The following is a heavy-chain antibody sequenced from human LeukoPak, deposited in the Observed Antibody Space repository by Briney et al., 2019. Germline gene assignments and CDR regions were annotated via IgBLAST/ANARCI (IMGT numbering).Heavy chain of an antibody. CDR2: IDPSDSYT. V-gene: IGHV5-10-1*01. CDR1: GYSFTSYW. J-gene: IGHJ4*02. Sequence: GGSLKISCKGSGYSFTSYWISWVRQMPGKGLEWMGRIDPSDSYTNYSPSFQGHVTISADRSISTAYLQWSSLKASDTAMYYCATQNYGDFDYWGQGTLVTVSS. CDR3: ATQNYGDFDY. D-gene: IGHD4-17*01.